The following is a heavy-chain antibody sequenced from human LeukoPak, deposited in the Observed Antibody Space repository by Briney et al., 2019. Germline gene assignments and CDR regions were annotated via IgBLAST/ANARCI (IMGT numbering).Heavy chain of an antibody. CDR1: GFPFTSGFTFSDYY. V-gene: IGHV3-11*06. D-gene: IGHD2-8*02. CDR3: ARGGTGAFDY. CDR2: ISSTGTYT. Sequence: GGSLRLSCATSGFPFTSGFTFSDYYMSWIRQAPGKGLEWVSYISSTGTYTNYADSVKGRFTISRDNANNSLYLQMNSLRAEDTAIYYCARGGTGAFDYWGQGTLVTVSS. J-gene: IGHJ4*02.